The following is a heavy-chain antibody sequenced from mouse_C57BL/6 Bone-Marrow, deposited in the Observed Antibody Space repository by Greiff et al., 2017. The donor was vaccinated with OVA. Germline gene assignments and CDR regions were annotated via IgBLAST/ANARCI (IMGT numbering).Heavy chain of an antibody. V-gene: IGHV5-12*01. J-gene: IGHJ1*03. Sequence: EVMLVESGGGLVQPGGSLKLSCAASGFTFSDYYMYWVRQTPEKRLEWVAYISNGGGSTYYPDTVKGRFTISRDNAKNTLYLQMSRLKSEDTAMYYCARQTVVPYWYFDVWGTGTTVTVSS. CDR1: GFTFSDYY. CDR2: ISNGGGST. CDR3: ARQTVVPYWYFDV. D-gene: IGHD1-1*01.